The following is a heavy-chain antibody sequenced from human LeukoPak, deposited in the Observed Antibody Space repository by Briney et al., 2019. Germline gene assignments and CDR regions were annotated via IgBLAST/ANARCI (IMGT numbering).Heavy chain of an antibody. J-gene: IGHJ6*02. D-gene: IGHD2/OR15-2a*01. CDR2: IKADGSGT. V-gene: IGHV3-43*02. Sequence: PGGALRLSCAASGFTIGPYAMYWVRQGPGRGLEWVSVIKADGSGTFYADSVRGRFTTSRDNSKNSLYLQMNSPTSEDTALYYCATWAFYHNLDVWGQGTTVIVSS. CDR1: GFTIGPYA. CDR3: ATWAFYHNLDV.